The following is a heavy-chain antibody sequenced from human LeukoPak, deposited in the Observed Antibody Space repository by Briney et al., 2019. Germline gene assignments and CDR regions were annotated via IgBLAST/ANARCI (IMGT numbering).Heavy chain of an antibody. D-gene: IGHD6-13*01. CDR2: IYHSGST. V-gene: IGHV4-38-2*02. J-gene: IGHJ4*02. CDR3: ARDRIRAAAGGS. CDR1: GYSISGGYY. Sequence: PSETLSLTCTVSGYSISGGYYWGWIRQPPGKGLEWIGSIYHSGSTYYNPSLKSRVTISVDTSKNQFSLKLSSVTAADTAVYYCARDRIRAAAGGSWGQGTLVTVSS.